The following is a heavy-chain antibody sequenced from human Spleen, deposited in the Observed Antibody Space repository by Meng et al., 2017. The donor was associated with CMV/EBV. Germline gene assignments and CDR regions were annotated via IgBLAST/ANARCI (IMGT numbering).Heavy chain of an antibody. V-gene: IGHV1-2*02. CDR2: INPETGEA. J-gene: IGHJ6*02. CDR1: GYTFIGYY. CDR3: ARERYLVPAARPYYYYYGMDV. Sequence: ASVKVSCKASGYTFIGYYMHWVRQAPGQGLEWMGWINPETGEANYAQKFQGRVTMTRDTFLTTAYMAVSRLRSDDTAVYYCARERYLVPAARPYYYYYGMDVWGQGTTVTVSS. D-gene: IGHD2-2*01.